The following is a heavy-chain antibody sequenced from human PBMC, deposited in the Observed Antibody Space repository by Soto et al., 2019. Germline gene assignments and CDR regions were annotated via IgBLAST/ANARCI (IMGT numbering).Heavy chain of an antibody. CDR2: ISGSGGST. D-gene: IGHD2-2*01. CDR1: GLTFSSYA. Sequence: GGSLRLSCAASGLTFSSYAMSWVRQAPGKGLEWVSAISGSGGSTYYADSVKGRFTISRDNSKNTLYLQMNSLRAEDTAVYYCAKDLFSIGYCSSTSCSYGMDVWGQGTTVTVSS. J-gene: IGHJ6*02. CDR3: AKDLFSIGYCSSTSCSYGMDV. V-gene: IGHV3-23*01.